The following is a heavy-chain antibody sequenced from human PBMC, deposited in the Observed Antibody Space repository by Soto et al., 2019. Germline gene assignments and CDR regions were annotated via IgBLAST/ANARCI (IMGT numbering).Heavy chain of an antibody. J-gene: IGHJ4*02. D-gene: IGHD3-22*01. V-gene: IGHV1-18*01. CDR3: ARGPTDYYDNSANYFLDY. Sequence: QVQLVQSGAEVKKPGASVKVSCKASGYTFITYGVSWVRQAPGQGLDWLGWIRTYNGNTRYAERLQGRVTMTTNTTTNTANMELRNLRSDDTAVYYCARGPTDYYDNSANYFLDYWGQGTLVTVSS. CDR1: GYTFITYG. CDR2: IRTYNGNT.